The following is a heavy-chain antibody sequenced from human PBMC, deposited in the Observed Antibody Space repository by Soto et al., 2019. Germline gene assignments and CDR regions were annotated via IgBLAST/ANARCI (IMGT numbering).Heavy chain of an antibody. Sequence: SATLFLTCTFSGCSISSNRYYWGWFRQPPGKGLEWIGSIYYSGSTNYNPSLKSRVTISVDTSKNQFSLKLSSVTAADTVVYYCARGPSGNYDSSFDPWGQGTLVTVSS. D-gene: IGHD3-22*01. CDR2: IYYSGST. J-gene: IGHJ5*02. CDR3: ARGPSGNYDSSFDP. V-gene: IGHV4-39*07. CDR1: GCSISSNRYY.